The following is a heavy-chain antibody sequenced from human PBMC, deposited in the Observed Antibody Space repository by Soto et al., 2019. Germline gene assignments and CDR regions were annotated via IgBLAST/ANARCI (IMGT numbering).Heavy chain of an antibody. CDR3: ARSIVVVTADDY. Sequence: QVQLVQSGAEVKKPGASVKVSCKASGYTFTSYAMHWVRQAPGQRREWMGWINAGNGNTKYSQKFQGRVTITRDTSASTAYMELSSLRSEYTAVYYCARSIVVVTADDYWGQGTLVTVSS. CDR1: GYTFTSYA. V-gene: IGHV1-3*01. CDR2: INAGNGNT. D-gene: IGHD2-21*02. J-gene: IGHJ4*02.